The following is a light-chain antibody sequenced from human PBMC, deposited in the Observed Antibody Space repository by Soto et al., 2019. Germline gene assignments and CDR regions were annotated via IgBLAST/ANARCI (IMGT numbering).Light chain of an antibody. CDR1: QSISSSY. Sequence: VVLTQSPGTLSLSPGERATLSCRASQSISSSYLAWYQQKPGQAPSLLIYSASTRATDIPDRISGSGSGTDFTLTISRLEPEDFAVYYCQHYVTTPWTFGQGT. CDR2: SAS. V-gene: IGKV3-20*01. CDR3: QHYVTTPWT. J-gene: IGKJ1*01.